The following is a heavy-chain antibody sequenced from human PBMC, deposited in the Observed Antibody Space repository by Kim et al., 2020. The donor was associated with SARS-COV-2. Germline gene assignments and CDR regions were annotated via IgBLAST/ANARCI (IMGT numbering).Heavy chain of an antibody. V-gene: IGHV3-30*14. D-gene: IGHD5-18*01. J-gene: IGHJ4*02. CDR3: ARDSYRYDS. Sequence: GGSLRLSCAASGFTFNIFAMHWVRQAPGKGLEWVSFITRDTIATYYADSVKGRFIVSRDDSTNMLYLQLNNLRAEDSAVYYCARDSYRYDSWGRGTLVTVSS. CDR1: GFTFNIFA. CDR2: ITRDTIAT.